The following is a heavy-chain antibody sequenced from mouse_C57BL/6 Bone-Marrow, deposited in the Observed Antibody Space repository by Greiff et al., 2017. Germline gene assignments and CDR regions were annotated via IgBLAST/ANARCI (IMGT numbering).Heavy chain of an antibody. V-gene: IGHV1-39*01. CDR2: INPNYGTT. CDR3: ARSLYYGNYVGFAY. CDR1: GYSFTDYN. J-gene: IGHJ3*01. D-gene: IGHD2-1*01. Sequence: VQLQQSGPELVKPGASVKISCKASGYSFTDYNMNWVKQSNGKSLEWNGVINPNYGTTSYNQKFKGKATLTVDQSSSTAYMQLNSLTSEDSAVYYCARSLYYGNYVGFAYWGQGTLVTVSA.